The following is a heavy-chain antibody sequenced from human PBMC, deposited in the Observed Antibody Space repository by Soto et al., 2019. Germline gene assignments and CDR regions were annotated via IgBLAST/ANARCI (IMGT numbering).Heavy chain of an antibody. J-gene: IGHJ4*02. CDR1: GFTFNTHW. V-gene: IGHV3-74*01. Sequence: EVQLVESGGGVVQPGGSLRLSCTASGFTFNTHWMHWVRQAPGKGLVWVSRIYFDGITTNYADSVKGRLTVSRDNSKNTLYLQMNSLRAEDTAVYYCAKAINNWNDEGCFDYWGQGTLVTVSS. CDR3: AKAINNWNDEGCFDY. CDR2: IYFDGITT. D-gene: IGHD1-20*01.